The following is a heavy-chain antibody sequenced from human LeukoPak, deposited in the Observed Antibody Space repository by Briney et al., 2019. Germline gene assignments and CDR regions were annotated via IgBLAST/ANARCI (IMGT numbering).Heavy chain of an antibody. CDR3: ARVLYYGGGRGSTAGRAV. D-gene: IGHD3-10*01. CDR1: GYTFTGYY. J-gene: IGHJ6*02. CDR2: INPNSGGT. V-gene: IGHV1-2*02. Sequence: ASVKVSCKASGYTFTGYYMHWVRQAPGQGLEWMGWINPNSGGTNYAQKFQGRVTMTRDTSISTAYMELSRLRSVDTAVYYCARVLYYGGGRGSTAGRAVWGQGTPVTVS.